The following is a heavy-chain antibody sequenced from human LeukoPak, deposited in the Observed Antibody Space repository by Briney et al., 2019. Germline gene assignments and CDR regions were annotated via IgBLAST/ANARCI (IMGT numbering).Heavy chain of an antibody. CDR2: INTNTGNP. Sequence: GASVTVSCTASGYTFTSYAMNWVRQAPGQGLEWMGWINTNTGNPTYAQGFTGRFVFSLDTSVSTAYLQISSLKAEDTAVYYCARDFVPGYSSSWGFDPWGQGTLVTVSS. CDR1: GYTFTSYA. D-gene: IGHD6-13*01. CDR3: ARDFVPGYSSSWGFDP. J-gene: IGHJ5*02. V-gene: IGHV7-4-1*02.